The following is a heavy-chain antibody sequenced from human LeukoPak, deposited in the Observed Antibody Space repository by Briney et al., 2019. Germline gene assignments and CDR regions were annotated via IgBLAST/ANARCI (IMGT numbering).Heavy chain of an antibody. CDR1: GGTFSSYA. D-gene: IGHD3-22*01. CDR3: ARATYYYDSSGYYYVPDAFDI. J-gene: IGHJ3*02. Sequence: SVKVSCKASGGTFSSYAISWVRQAPGQGHEWMGGIIPIFGTANYAQKFQGRVTITADESTSTAYMELSSLRSEDTAVYYCARATYYYDSSGYYYVPDAFDIWGQGTMVTVSS. V-gene: IGHV1-69*13. CDR2: IIPIFGTA.